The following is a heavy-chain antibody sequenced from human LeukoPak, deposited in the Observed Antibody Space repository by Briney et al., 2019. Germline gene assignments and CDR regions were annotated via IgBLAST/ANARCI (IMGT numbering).Heavy chain of an antibody. CDR3: ARSKGPGDWYFDL. V-gene: IGHV1-8*03. J-gene: IGHJ2*01. D-gene: IGHD2-8*02. CDR1: GYTFSNYE. Sequence: ASVKVSCKASGYTFSNYEINWVRQAPGQGLEWMGWMNPSSGNTGYAQKFQGRVTITRSTSISTAFMELSSLRSEDTAVYYCARSKGPGDWYFDLWGRGTLVTVSS. CDR2: MNPSSGNT.